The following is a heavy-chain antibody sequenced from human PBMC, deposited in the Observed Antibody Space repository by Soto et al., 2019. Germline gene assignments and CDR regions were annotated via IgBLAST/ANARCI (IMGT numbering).Heavy chain of an antibody. J-gene: IGHJ4*02. V-gene: IGHV3-23*01. CDR2: ISGSGGST. CDR1: GFTFSSYA. Sequence: GGSLRLSCAASGFTFSSYAMSWVRQAPGKGLEWVSGISGSGGSTHYADSVKGRFAISRDNSKNTLDLQMSGLRAEDTAVYYCAKAAAPLTARLLTYFDYWGQGTLVTVSS. D-gene: IGHD6-6*01. CDR3: AKAAAPLTARLLTYFDY.